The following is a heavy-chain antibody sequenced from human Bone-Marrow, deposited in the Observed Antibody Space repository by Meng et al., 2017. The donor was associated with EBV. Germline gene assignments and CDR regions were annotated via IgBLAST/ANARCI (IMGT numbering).Heavy chain of an antibody. CDR3: ASESGRGYTPDY. D-gene: IGHD3-10*01. CDR2: LIPMLGAP. Sequence: QVQLVQSGAEGKKAASSVKVSCKTSGGTFRSDAISWVRQAPGQGLEWMGGLIPMLGAPHYAQKFQGRVTIIADELTSTHDMELSSLRSEDTAVYYCASESGRGYTPDYWGQGTLVTVSS. J-gene: IGHJ4*02. V-gene: IGHV1-69*01. CDR1: GGTFRSDA.